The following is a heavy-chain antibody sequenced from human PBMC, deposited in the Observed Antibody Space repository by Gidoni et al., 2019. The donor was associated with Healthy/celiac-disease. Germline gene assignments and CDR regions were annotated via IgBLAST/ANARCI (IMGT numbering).Heavy chain of an antibody. CDR2: ISSRSRYI. CDR3: ARDPGGYCSSTSCPYGMDV. J-gene: IGHJ6*02. CDR1: GFTFSSYS. Sequence: EVQLVESGGGLVKPGVSLRLSCAASGFTFSSYSMNWVRQAPGKGLEWVSSISSRSRYIYYADSVKGRFTIARDNAKNSLYLQMNSLRAEDTAVYYCARDPGGYCSSTSCPYGMDVWGQGTTVTVSS. D-gene: IGHD2-2*01. V-gene: IGHV3-21*01.